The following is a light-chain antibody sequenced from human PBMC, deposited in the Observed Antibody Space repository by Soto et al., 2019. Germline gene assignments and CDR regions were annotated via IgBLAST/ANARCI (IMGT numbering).Light chain of an antibody. CDR1: QSISYS. V-gene: IGKV3-11*01. CDR3: QQRGNWHPPIS. CDR2: DAS. J-gene: IGKJ1*01. Sequence: ILLTQPPATLSLSPGERATLSCRASQSISYSLAWYQQKPGQAPRLLIHDASSRVTGVPARFSGSGSETDFTLTISSLQPEDFAVYYCQQRGNWHPPISFGQGTKVDIK.